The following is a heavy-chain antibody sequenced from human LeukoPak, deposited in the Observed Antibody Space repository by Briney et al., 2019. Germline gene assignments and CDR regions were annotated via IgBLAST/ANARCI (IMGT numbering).Heavy chain of an antibody. D-gene: IGHD2-2*01. J-gene: IGHJ4*02. V-gene: IGHV3-30*18. CDR3: AKEAVRYCSSTSCPDLYFDY. CDR1: GFTFSSYG. CDR2: ISYDGSNK. Sequence: GGSLRLSCAASGFTFSSYGMHWVRQAPGKGLEWVAVISYDGSNKYYADSVKGRFTISRDNSKNTLYLQMNSLRAEDTAVYYCAKEAVRYCSSTSCPDLYFDYWGQGTLVTVSS.